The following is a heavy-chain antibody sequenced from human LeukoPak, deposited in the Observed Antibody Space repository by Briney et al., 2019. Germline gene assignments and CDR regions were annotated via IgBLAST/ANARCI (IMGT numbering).Heavy chain of an antibody. Sequence: PGGSLRLSRAASGFTFSSYSMNWVRQAPGKGLKWVSSISSSSSYIYYADSVKGRFTISRDNAKNSLYLQMNSLRAEDTAVYYCARGGEYSSSRIDYWGQGTLVTVSS. D-gene: IGHD6-6*01. V-gene: IGHV3-21*01. CDR2: ISSSSSYI. CDR3: ARGGEYSSSRIDY. CDR1: GFTFSSYS. J-gene: IGHJ4*02.